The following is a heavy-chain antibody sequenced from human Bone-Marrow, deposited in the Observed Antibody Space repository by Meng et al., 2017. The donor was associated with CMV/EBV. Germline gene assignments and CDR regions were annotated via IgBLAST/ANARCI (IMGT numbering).Heavy chain of an antibody. Sequence: GESLKISCAASGFSFGDYYMNWIRQAPGKGPEWVSFISRSGSTTYYADSVKGRFTISSYNARNAVYLQMHGLSHDDTALYYCATAPRKAIPTPSSSYFCDQWGQGTLVTVSS. J-gene: IGHJ4*02. V-gene: IGHV3-11*01. D-gene: IGHD4-23*01. CDR1: GFSFGDYY. CDR3: ATAPRKAIPTPSSSYFCDQ. CDR2: ISRSGSTT.